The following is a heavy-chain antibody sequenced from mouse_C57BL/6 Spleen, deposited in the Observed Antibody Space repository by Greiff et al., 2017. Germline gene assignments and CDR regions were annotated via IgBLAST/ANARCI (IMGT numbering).Heavy chain of an antibody. D-gene: IGHD1-1*01. Sequence: QVHVKQSGPELVKPGASVKISCKASGYAFSSSWMTWVKQRPGKGLEWIGRIYPGDGDTNYNGKFKGKATLTAAYSSSTAYMQLSSLTSEDSAVYFCARVVTTVVADFDYWGQGTTLTVAS. V-gene: IGHV1-82*01. J-gene: IGHJ2*01. CDR2: IYPGDGDT. CDR3: ARVVTTVVADFDY. CDR1: GYAFSSSW.